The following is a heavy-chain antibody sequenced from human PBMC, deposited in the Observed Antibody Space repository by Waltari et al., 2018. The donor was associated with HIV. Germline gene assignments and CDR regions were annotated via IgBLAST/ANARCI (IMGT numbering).Heavy chain of an antibody. CDR1: GGSLSYYY. CDR3: ARDHKYASGLPDS. CDR2: IYYSGST. J-gene: IGHJ4*02. Sequence: QVQLQESGPGLVKPSETLSLTCTVSGGSLSYYYWSWIRQPPGKGLEWIGYIYYSGSTASNPSLKSRVSISVDTSKNQFALKLSSVTAADTAVYYCARDHKYASGLPDSWGQGTLVTVSS. V-gene: IGHV4-59*01. D-gene: IGHD3-10*01.